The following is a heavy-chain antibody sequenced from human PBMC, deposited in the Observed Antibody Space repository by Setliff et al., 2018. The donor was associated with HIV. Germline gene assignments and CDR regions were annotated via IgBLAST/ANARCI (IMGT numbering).Heavy chain of an antibody. J-gene: IGHJ4*02. V-gene: IGHV4-38-2*01. D-gene: IGHD6-19*01. Sequence: SETLSLTCAVSGYSISSGYYWGWIRQPPGKGLEWIGSIYDSGSTSYNPSLSSRVTISVDTSKNQVSLRLSSVTAADTAVYYCASQGRSGWLWGGFVSWGQGTLVTVSS. CDR2: IYDSGST. CDR3: ASQGRSGWLWGGFVS. CDR1: GYSISSGYY.